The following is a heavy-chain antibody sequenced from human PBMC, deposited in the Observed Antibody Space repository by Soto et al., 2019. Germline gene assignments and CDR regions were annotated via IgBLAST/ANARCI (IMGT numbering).Heavy chain of an antibody. V-gene: IGHV1-69*02. CDR3: ASSYSSGWYEGGDY. CDR2: IIPILGIA. CDR1: GGTFSSYT. D-gene: IGHD6-19*01. J-gene: IGHJ4*02. Sequence: QVQLVQSGAEVKKPGSSVKVSCKASGGTFSSYTISWVRQAPGQGLEWMGRIIPILGIANYAQKFPGRATITAENSTSPAYMGRGSLRSEETAVYHCASSYSSGWYEGGDYWGQGTLGTVSS.